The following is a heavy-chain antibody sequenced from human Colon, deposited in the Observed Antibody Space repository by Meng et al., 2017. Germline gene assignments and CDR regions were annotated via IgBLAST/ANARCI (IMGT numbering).Heavy chain of an antibody. CDR1: GYTFTNNG. CDR2: ISAYNGDT. J-gene: IGHJ4*02. CDR3: TRDSPLVASIYYLEY. D-gene: IGHD5-12*01. Sequence: QGQLVQSGAEVKKPGASVKVSCKASGYTFTNNGISWVRQVPGQGPEWMGWISAYNGDTKYEEKFQGRVTMTTDTSSSTAYMELRSLRSDDTAVYYCTRDSPLVASIYYLEYWGQGTLVTVSS. V-gene: IGHV1-18*01.